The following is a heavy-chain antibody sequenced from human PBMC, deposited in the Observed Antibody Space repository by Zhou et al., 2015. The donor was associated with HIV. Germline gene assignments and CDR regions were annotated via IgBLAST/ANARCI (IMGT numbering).Heavy chain of an antibody. J-gene: IGHJ2*01. CDR2: IIPIFGTA. D-gene: IGHD6-19*01. CDR3: AREVAVAGLGIRSYFDL. V-gene: IGHV1-69*12. Sequence: VQLVQSGAELKKPGASVKVSCKASGGTFSSYAINWVRQAPGQGLEWMGGIIPIFGTANYAQKFQGRVTITADESTSTAYMELSSLRSEDTAVYYCAREVAVAGLGIRSYFDLWGRGTLVTVSS. CDR1: GGTFSSYA.